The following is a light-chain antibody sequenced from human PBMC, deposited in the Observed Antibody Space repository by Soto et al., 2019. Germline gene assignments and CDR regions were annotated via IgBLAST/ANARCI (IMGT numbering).Light chain of an antibody. CDR1: QSVSAY. CDR2: DAS. V-gene: IGKV3-11*01. J-gene: IGKJ4*01. Sequence: EIVLTQSPATLSLSPGERATLSCRASQSVSAYLAWYQQKPGQPPRLLIYDASNRATGIPARFSGSVSGNVFTHTISSLEPEDSAVYYCQHRTIPITSGGGTKVAIK. CDR3: QHRTIPIT.